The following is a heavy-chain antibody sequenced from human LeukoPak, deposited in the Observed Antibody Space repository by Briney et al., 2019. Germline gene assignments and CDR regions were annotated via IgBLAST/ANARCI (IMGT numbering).Heavy chain of an antibody. CDR3: ARGPPASLLTGYFDY. V-gene: IGHV4-34*01. J-gene: IGHJ4*02. D-gene: IGHD3-9*01. CDR2: INHSGST. Sequence: SETLSLTCTVSGGSISSYYWSWIRQPPGKGLEWIGEINHSGSTNYNPSLKSRVTISVDTSKHQFSLKLSSVTAADTAVYYCARGPPASLLTGYFDYWGQGTLVTVSS. CDR1: GGSISSYY.